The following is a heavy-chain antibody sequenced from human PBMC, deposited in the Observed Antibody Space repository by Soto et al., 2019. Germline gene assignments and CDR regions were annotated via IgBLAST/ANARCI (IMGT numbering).Heavy chain of an antibody. CDR2: IHHSGST. D-gene: IGHD4-17*01. V-gene: IGHV4-38-2*01. CDR1: GYSISSGSN. Sequence: ETLSVTRAVCGYSISSGSNRRWFGQPQGKGLEWIGRIHHSGSTHYSPSLERRVTIPVDTYNNQCSLKLSSVTAAATAVYYCARGLDAAYGDPFNWFDPWGQGTLVTVS. J-gene: IGHJ5*02. CDR3: ARGLDAAYGDPFNWFDP.